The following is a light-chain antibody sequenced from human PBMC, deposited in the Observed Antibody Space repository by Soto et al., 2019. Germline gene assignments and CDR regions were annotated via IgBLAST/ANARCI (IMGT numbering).Light chain of an antibody. Sequence: EIVLTQSPGTLSLSPGERATLSCRASQSVSSSYLAWYQQKPGQAPRLLIYGASSRATGIPDRFSGSGSGTDFTLTISRLEPEDFAVYFCHQYGSSPLTFGQGTKVEIQ. CDR1: QSVSSSY. J-gene: IGKJ1*01. CDR3: HQYGSSPLT. V-gene: IGKV3-20*01. CDR2: GAS.